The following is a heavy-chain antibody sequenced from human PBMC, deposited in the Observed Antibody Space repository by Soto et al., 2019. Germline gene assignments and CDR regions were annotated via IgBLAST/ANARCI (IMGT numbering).Heavy chain of an antibody. Sequence: MSLTCTVSGGSISSSSYYWGWIRQPPGKGLEWIGSIYYSGSTYYNPSLRSRVTISVDTSKNQFSLKLSSVTAADTAVYYCARGFRAKPFDYWGQGTLVTVSS. V-gene: IGHV4-39*01. CDR2: IYYSGST. CDR1: GGSISSSSYY. CDR3: ARGFRAKPFDY. J-gene: IGHJ4*02.